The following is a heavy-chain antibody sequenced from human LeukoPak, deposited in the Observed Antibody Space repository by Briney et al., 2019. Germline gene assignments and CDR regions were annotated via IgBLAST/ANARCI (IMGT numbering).Heavy chain of an antibody. V-gene: IGHV3-74*01. J-gene: IGHJ3*02. Sequence: GGSLRLSCAASGFTFSNYWMHWVRQAPGKGLVWVSRIHSDGSSTTSADSVKGLFTISRDNAENTLYLQMNSLRAEDTAVYFCARGNAHAFDIWGQGTMVTVSS. CDR2: IHSDGSST. CDR3: ARGNAHAFDI. D-gene: IGHD1-1*01. CDR1: GFTFSNYW.